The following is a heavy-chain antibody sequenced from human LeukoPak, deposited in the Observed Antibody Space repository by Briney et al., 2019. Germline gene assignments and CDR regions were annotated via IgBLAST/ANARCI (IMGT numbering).Heavy chain of an antibody. Sequence: GGSLRLSCAASGFTFSSYWMHWVRQAPGKGLVCVSRIKSDGSSTSYADSVKGRFTISRDDAKNTLYLQMNSLRAEDTAVYYCATAYNSDFDYWGQGALVTVSS. CDR1: GFTFSSYW. CDR2: IKSDGSST. D-gene: IGHD1-1*01. V-gene: IGHV3-74*01. CDR3: ATAYNSDFDY. J-gene: IGHJ4*02.